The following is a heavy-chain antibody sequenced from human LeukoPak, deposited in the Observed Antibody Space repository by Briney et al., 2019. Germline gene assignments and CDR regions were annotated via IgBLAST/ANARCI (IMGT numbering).Heavy chain of an antibody. Sequence: PSETLSLTCTVSGGSMNNNYWSWIRQPAGKGLEWVGRIHSSGSTNYNPSLKSRVTMSVDTSKNQFSLKLSSVTAADTAVYYCARGPGSAWYYYYGMDVWGQGTTVTVSS. CDR2: IHSSGST. V-gene: IGHV4-4*07. D-gene: IGHD6-19*01. CDR3: ARGPGSAWYYYYGMDV. CDR1: GGSMNNNY. J-gene: IGHJ6*02.